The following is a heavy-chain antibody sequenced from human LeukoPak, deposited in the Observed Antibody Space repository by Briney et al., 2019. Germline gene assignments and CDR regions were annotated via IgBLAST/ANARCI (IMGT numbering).Heavy chain of an antibody. J-gene: IGHJ3*02. Sequence: TSETLSLTCPVSGGSISSYYWSWIRQPPGKGLEWRGYIYYSGSTNYNPSLKSRVTISVDTSKNQFSLKLSSVTAADTAVYYCATKEPDYYDSSGYYPEAFDIWGQGTMVTVSS. CDR1: GGSISSYY. D-gene: IGHD3-22*01. V-gene: IGHV4-59*01. CDR2: IYYSGST. CDR3: ATKEPDYYDSSGYYPEAFDI.